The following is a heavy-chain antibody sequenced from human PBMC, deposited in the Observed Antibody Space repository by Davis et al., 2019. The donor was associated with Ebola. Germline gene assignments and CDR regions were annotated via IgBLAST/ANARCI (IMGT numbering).Heavy chain of an antibody. J-gene: IGHJ4*02. Sequence: GESLKIPCQASGYIFTTYWIGWVRQMPGKGLEWMAIIYPGDSNTRYRPSFQGQVSISADKSISTAYLQWSSLKASDTAMYYCVRWHYYDSSGYFDYWGQGTLVTVSS. CDR1: GYIFTTYW. CDR3: VRWHYYDSSGYFDY. CDR2: IYPGDSNT. D-gene: IGHD3-22*01. V-gene: IGHV5-51*01.